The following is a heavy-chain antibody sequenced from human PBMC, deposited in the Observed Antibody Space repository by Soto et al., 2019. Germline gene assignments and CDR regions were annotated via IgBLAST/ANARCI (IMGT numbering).Heavy chain of an antibody. CDR2: INPNSGGT. J-gene: IGHJ4*02. CDR3: ARGGYCGGDCYRVFDY. Sequence: QVQLVQSGAEVKKPGASVKVSCKASGYTFTGYYMHWVRQAPGQGLEWMGWINPNSGGTNYAQKLQGWVTMTRDTSISTAYMELSRLSSDDTAVYYCARGGYCGGDCYRVFDYWGQGTLVTVSS. D-gene: IGHD2-21*02. V-gene: IGHV1-2*04. CDR1: GYTFTGYY.